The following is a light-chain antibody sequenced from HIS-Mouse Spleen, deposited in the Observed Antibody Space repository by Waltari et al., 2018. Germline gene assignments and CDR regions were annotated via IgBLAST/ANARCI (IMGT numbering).Light chain of an antibody. V-gene: IGLV3-10*01. CDR2: EDS. Sequence: SYELTQPPSVSVPPGQTARITCAGDALPKKYAYWYQQKSGQAPVLVLSEDSKRPSGIPERFSGSSSETMATLTNSGAHVEDEADYYCYSTDSSGNHRVFGGGTKLTVL. CDR1: ALPKKY. CDR3: YSTDSSGNHRV. J-gene: IGLJ2*01.